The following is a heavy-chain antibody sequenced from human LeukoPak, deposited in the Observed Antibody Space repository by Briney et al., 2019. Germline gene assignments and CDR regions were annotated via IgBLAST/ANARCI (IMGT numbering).Heavy chain of an antibody. Sequence: ASVKVSCKASGYTFTSSHMHWVRQAPGQGLEWMGIIDPSGTGTRYAQKFQGRLTMTRETSTSTDYMEMGSLKSEDTAVYYCARDRMGAWTVDYWGQGTLVTVSS. D-gene: IGHD1-26*01. CDR1: GYTFTSSH. J-gene: IGHJ4*02. V-gene: IGHV1-46*01. CDR2: IDPSGTGT. CDR3: ARDRMGAWTVDY.